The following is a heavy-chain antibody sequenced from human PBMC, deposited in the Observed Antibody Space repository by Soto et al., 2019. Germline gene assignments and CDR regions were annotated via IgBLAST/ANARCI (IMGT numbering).Heavy chain of an antibody. V-gene: IGHV6-1*01. J-gene: IGHJ6*02. D-gene: IGHD6-13*01. CDR1: GDSVSRNSAT. Sequence: PSQTLSLTCAISGDSVSRNSATWNLVRQSPSRCLEWLGRTYYRSKWYNDYAVSVKSRITINPDTSKNQFSLQLNSVTPEDTAVFYCARGVYRSRSDQFGMDVWGQGTTVTVSS. CDR3: ARGVYRSRSDQFGMDV. CDR2: TYYRSKWYN.